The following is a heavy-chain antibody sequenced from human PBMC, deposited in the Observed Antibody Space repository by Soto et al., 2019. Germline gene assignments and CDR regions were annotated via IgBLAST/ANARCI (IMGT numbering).Heavy chain of an antibody. CDR3: ARVGPYCSTTTCYIDS. V-gene: IGHV3-23*01. D-gene: IGHD2-2*01. Sequence: EVQLLESGGGLVRPGGSLRLSCAASGFTFSSYPMKWVRQGPGKGLEWVSTIGGSGTGFNTDYADSVKGRFVISRDNSKKTVYLQMNSLRAEDPALYYCARVGPYCSTTTCYIDSWGQGTLVTVSS. CDR1: GFTFSSYP. J-gene: IGHJ4*02. CDR2: IGGSGTGFNT.